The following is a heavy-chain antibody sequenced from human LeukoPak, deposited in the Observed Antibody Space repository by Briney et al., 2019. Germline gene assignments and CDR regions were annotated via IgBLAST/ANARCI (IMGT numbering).Heavy chain of an antibody. CDR3: AIEKLEPIFNWFDP. CDR2: INPNSGGT. CDR1: GYTFTGYY. Sequence: GASVKVSCKASGYTFTGYYMHWVRQAPGQGLEWMGWINPNSGGTNYAQKFQGRVTMTRDTSISTAYMELSRLRSDDTAVYYCAIEKLEPIFNWFDPWGQGTLVTVSS. D-gene: IGHD1-1*01. J-gene: IGHJ5*02. V-gene: IGHV1-2*02.